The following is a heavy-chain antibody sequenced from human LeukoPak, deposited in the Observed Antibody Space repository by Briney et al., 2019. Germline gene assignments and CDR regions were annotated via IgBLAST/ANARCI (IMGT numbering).Heavy chain of an antibody. J-gene: IGHJ5*02. CDR3: AKDLWEGPTKTWGSWFDP. CDR1: GFTFSNYA. V-gene: IGHV3-23*01. Sequence: GGSLRLSCTASGFTFSNYAMTWVRQAPGKGLEWVSTISGSGGSIHYADSVKGRFTISRDSSKNTLYLQMNSLRADDTAVYYCAKDLWEGPTKTWGSWFDPWGQGTLVTVSS. D-gene: IGHD1-26*01. CDR2: ISGSGGSI.